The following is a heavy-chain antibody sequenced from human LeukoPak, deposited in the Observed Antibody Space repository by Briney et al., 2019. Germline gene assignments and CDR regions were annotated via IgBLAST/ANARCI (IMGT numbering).Heavy chain of an antibody. J-gene: IGHJ4*02. V-gene: IGHV1-2*02. Sequence: ASVTVSCKASGYTFTGYYMHWVRQAPGQGLEWMGWINPNSGGTNYAQKFQGRVTMTRDTSISTAYMELSRLRSDDTAVYYCARDGRFAAYEPDYWGQGTLVTVSS. D-gene: IGHD1-26*01. CDR1: GYTFTGYY. CDR3: ARDGRFAAYEPDY. CDR2: INPNSGGT.